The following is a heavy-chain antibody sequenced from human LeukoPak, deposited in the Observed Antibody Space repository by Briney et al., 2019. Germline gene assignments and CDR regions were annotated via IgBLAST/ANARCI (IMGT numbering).Heavy chain of an antibody. CDR1: GYSFTSYW. CDR2: IYPGDSDT. D-gene: IGHD3-10*01. CDR3: ARPSTHGSGKIDY. J-gene: IGHJ4*02. V-gene: IGHV5-51*01. Sequence: GESLKISCKGSGYSFTSYWVGWARQMPGKGLEWMGIIYPGDSDTRYSPSFQGQVTISADKSISTAYLHWSSLKASDTAMYYCARPSTHGSGKIDYWGQGTLVTVSS.